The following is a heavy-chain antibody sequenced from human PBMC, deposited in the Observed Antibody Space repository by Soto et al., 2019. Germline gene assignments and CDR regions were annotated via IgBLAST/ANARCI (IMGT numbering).Heavy chain of an antibody. CDR3: HGYGY. J-gene: IGHJ4*02. CDR2: IYTGGTT. D-gene: IGHD5-12*01. CDR1: GFTVSSSNY. Sequence: EVQLVESGGGLIQPGGSLRLSCVVSGFTVSSSNYMSWVRQAPGKGLEWVSVIYTGGTTYYADSVKGRFTISRDNSKNTLYLQMNGLRAEATAVYYCHGYGYWGQGTLVTVSS. V-gene: IGHV3-53*01.